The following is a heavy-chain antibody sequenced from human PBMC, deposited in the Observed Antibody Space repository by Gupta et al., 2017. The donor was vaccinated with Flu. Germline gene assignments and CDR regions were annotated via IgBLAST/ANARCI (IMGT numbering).Heavy chain of an antibody. V-gene: IGHV4-34*01. D-gene: IGHD4-11*01. CDR2: IDHSGGN. Sequence: QVHLQQWAAGLLKPSPTLSLTCAVYIASLSGSYWSWIRQPPGKGPEWIGEIDHSGGNNYNPSIKSRVTMSVDTSKNQFSLNLYPVTAADTAIYYCTRLGGFTVGYNWFDPWAREPWSPSPQ. CDR3: TRLGGFTVGYNWFDP. J-gene: IGHJ5*02. CDR1: IASLSGSY.